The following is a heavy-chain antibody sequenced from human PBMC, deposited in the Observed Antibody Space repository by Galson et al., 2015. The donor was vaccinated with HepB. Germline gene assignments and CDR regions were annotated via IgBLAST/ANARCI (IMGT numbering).Heavy chain of an antibody. J-gene: IGHJ6*03. CDR1: GFTFSSYG. CDR3: AKDLWRFLEWLSRPDYYYYYYMDV. V-gene: IGHV3-30*18. CDR2: ISYDGSNK. D-gene: IGHD3-3*01. Sequence: SLRLSCAASGFTFSSYGMHWVRQAPGKGLEWVAVISYDGSNKYYADSVKGRFTISRDNSKNTLYLQMNSLRAEDTAVYYCAKDLWRFLEWLSRPDYYYYYYMDVWGKGTTVTVSS.